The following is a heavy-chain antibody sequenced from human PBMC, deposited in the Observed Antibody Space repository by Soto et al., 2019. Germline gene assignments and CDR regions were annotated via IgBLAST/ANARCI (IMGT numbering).Heavy chain of an antibody. V-gene: IGHV3-66*01. D-gene: IGHD3-22*01. J-gene: IGHJ2*01. CDR1: GFSVSSSY. Sequence: ESGGGLVQPGGSLRLSCAASGFSVSSSYMSWVRQAPGKGLEWVSVIYSGGSTYYADSVKGRFTISRDNSKNTLYLQMNSLRAEDTAVYYCARMYYYDGSGYYYKYWYFDLWGRGTLVTVSS. CDR3: ARMYYYDGSGYYYKYWYFDL. CDR2: IYSGGST.